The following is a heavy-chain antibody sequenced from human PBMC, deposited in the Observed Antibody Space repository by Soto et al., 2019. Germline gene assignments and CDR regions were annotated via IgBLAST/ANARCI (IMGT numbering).Heavy chain of an antibody. D-gene: IGHD2-15*01. CDR1: GFTFSSYA. J-gene: IGHJ4*02. Sequence: GGSLRLSCAASGFTFSSYAMSWVRQAPGKGLEWVSAISGSGGSTYYADSVKGRFTISRDNSKNTLYLQMNSLRAEDTAVYYCEKYNGVLVPVYYFDYWCQAILVTVS. V-gene: IGHV3-23*01. CDR3: EKYNGVLVPVYYFDY. CDR2: ISGSGGST.